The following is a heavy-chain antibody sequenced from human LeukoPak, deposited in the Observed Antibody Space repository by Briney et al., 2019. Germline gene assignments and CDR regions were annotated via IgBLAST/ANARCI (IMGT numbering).Heavy chain of an antibody. Sequence: PGGSLRLSCAASGFTFSSYSMNRVRQAPGKGLEWVSSISSSSSYIYYADSVKGRFTISRDNAKNSLYLQMNSLRAEDTAVYYCARDLPENYYDSSGPNWFDPWGQGTLVTVSS. D-gene: IGHD3-22*01. J-gene: IGHJ5*02. CDR2: ISSSSSYI. CDR3: ARDLPENYYDSSGPNWFDP. CDR1: GFTFSSYS. V-gene: IGHV3-21*01.